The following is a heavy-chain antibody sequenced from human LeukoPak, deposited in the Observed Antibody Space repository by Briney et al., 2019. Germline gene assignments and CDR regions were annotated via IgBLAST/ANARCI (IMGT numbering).Heavy chain of an antibody. V-gene: IGHV3-9*01. J-gene: IGHJ4*02. CDR2: IRWNSGSI. CDR3: AKALGVGVSNFDY. Sequence: HPGGSLRLSCAASGFTFDDYAMHWVRQAPGKGLEWVSGIRWNSGSIGYADSVEGRFTISRDNAKNSLYLQMNSLRAEDTALYYCAKALGVGVSNFDYWGQGTLVTVSS. D-gene: IGHD5/OR15-5a*01. CDR1: GFTFDDYA.